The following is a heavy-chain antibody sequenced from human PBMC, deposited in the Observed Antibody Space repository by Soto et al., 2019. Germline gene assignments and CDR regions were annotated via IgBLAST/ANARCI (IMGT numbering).Heavy chain of an antibody. V-gene: IGHV3-66*01. CDR3: AGEPWAADH. D-gene: IGHD3-16*01. Sequence: EVQLVESGGGLVQPGGSLRLSCAASGFTVSTKYMSWVRQAPGKGLEWVSVIYSGGSTFYADSVRGRFTISRDNSKNTVNLQMNSLRAEDTAEYYCAGEPWAADHWGQGTLVTVSS. CDR2: IYSGGST. J-gene: IGHJ4*02. CDR1: GFTVSTKY.